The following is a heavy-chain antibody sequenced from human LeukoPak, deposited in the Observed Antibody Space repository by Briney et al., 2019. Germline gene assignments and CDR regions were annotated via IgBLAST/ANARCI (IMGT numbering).Heavy chain of an antibody. Sequence: SETLSLTCTVSGGSISTYYWSWIRQPPGKGLEWIAYIDYSASTNYNPSLKSRVTISVDTSKNQFSLKLSSVTAADTAVYYCARPRYCSSTSCYYYFDYWGQGTLVTVTS. CDR2: IDYSAST. CDR1: GGSISTYY. D-gene: IGHD2-2*01. CDR3: ARPRYCSSTSCYYYFDY. J-gene: IGHJ4*02. V-gene: IGHV4-59*08.